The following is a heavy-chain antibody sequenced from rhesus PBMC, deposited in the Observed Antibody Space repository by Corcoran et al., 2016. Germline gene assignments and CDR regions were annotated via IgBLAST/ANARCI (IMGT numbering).Heavy chain of an antibody. V-gene: IGHV3S42*01. D-gene: IGHD6-13*01. J-gene: IGHJ6*01. CDR2: INNGGGTT. CDR3: AKEDSRWSEGYGLDS. Sequence: EVQLVESGGGLAKPGGSLRLSCAASGFPFSSYWLNWVRPTPGKGVEWISAINNGGGTTYDADSVKGRFTISRDKAKNTRARQRNSLRAEDTAVDYGAKEDSRWSEGYGLDSWGQGVVVTVSS. CDR1: GFPFSSYW.